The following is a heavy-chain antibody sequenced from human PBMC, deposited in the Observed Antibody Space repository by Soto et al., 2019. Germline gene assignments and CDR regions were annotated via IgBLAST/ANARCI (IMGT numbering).Heavy chain of an antibody. CDR2: INHRGST. Sequence: SETLSLTCAVYGGSFSGYYWSWIRQPPGKGLEWIGEINHRGSTNYNPSLKSRVTISVDTSKNQFSLKLSSVTAADTAVYYCARVGVNYGFWSGYYCGMDVWVQGTTVTVPS. CDR3: ARVGVNYGFWSGYYCGMDV. CDR1: GGSFSGYY. J-gene: IGHJ6*02. V-gene: IGHV4-34*01. D-gene: IGHD3-3*01.